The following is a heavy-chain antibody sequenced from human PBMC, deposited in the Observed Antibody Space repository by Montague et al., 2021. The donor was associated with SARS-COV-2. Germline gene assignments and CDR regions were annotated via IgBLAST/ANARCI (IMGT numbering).Heavy chain of an antibody. V-gene: IGHV4-31*03. J-gene: IGHJ4*02. CDR2: IYYSGST. CDR1: GGSISSGGYY. CDR3: ARAPRNIFGVVLTFDY. D-gene: IGHD3-3*01. Sequence: TLSLTCTASGGSISSGGYYWSWIRQHPGKGLEWIGYIYYSGSTYYNPSLKSRVTISVDTSKNQFSLKLSSVTAADTAVYYCARAPRNIFGVVLTFDYWGQGTLVTVSS.